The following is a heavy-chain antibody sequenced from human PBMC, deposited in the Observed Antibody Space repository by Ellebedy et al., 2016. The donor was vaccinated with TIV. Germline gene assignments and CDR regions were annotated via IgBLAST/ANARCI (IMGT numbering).Heavy chain of an antibody. V-gene: IGHV3-30*18. D-gene: IGHD2-2*01. Sequence: PGGSLRLSCAASGFTFSSYSMHWVRQAPGKGLEWVAALSYDGSNEYYGDSMRGRFTISRDSSKKTLYLQMNSLRPEDTAAYYCAKPFVGHCISTVCYVFDDWGQGTLVTVSS. J-gene: IGHJ4*02. CDR3: AKPFVGHCISTVCYVFDD. CDR2: LSYDGSNE. CDR1: GFTFSSYS.